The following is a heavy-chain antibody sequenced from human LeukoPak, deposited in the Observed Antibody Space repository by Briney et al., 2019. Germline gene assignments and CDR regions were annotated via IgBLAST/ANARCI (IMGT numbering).Heavy chain of an antibody. CDR1: GGSISSSSYY. J-gene: IGHJ4*02. V-gene: IGHV4-39*02. CDR3: AREVRSWYAGSTPFDY. CDR2: IYYSGST. D-gene: IGHD6-13*01. Sequence: SETLSLTCTVSGGSISSSSYYWGWIRQPPGKGLEWIGSIYYSGSTYYNPSLKSRVTISVDTSKNQFSLKLSSVTAADTAVYYCAREVRSWYAGSTPFDYWGQGTLVTVSS.